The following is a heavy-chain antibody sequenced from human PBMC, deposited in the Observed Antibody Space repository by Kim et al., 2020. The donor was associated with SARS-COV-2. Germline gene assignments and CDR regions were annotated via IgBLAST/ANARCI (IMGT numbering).Heavy chain of an antibody. V-gene: IGHV4-34*01. D-gene: IGHD1-1*01. CDR1: GGSFSDHY. CDR3: ATRPRDGWFDP. CDR2: IHSSGSS. J-gene: IGHJ5*02. Sequence: VYGGSFSDHYWSWIRQTPGKGLEWIGEIHSSGSSNYNPSLKSRVTISVDKSKKQFSLKLTSLTAADTAVYYCATRPRDGWFDPWGRGTLVTVSS.